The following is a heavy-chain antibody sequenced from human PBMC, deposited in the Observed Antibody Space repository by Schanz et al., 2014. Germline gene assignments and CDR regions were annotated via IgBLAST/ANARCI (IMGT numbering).Heavy chain of an antibody. CDR3: ARLATSKSRLGDAVDI. V-gene: IGHV3-30*04. CDR1: GFSFSGFA. J-gene: IGHJ3*02. Sequence: VQLVESGGGLVQPGGSLRLSCVASGFSFSGFAVHWVRQAPGKGLEWVSIVSHDGFTKHYADSVQGRFTLSKDFSKDTLYLQLTSLRPEDTAVYYCARLATSKSRLGDAVDIWGQGTMVTVSS. D-gene: IGHD6-6*01. CDR2: VSHDGFTK.